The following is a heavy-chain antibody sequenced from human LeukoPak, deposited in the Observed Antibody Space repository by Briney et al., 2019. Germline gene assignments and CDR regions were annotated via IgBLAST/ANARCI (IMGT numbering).Heavy chain of an antibody. CDR1: GGSFSGYY. CDR3: ARGCYYGSGSYYFDY. V-gene: IGHV4-34*01. CDR2: INHSGST. J-gene: IGHJ4*02. D-gene: IGHD3-10*01. Sequence: SETLSLTCAVYGGSFSGYYWSWIRQPPGKGLEWIGEINHSGSTNYNPSLKSRVTISVDTSKNQFSLKLSSVTAADTAVYYCARGCYYGSGSYYFDYWGQGTLVTVPS.